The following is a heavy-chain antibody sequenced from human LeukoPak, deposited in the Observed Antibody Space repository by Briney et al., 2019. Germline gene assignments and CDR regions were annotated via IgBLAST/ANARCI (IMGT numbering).Heavy chain of an antibody. V-gene: IGHV3-48*01. J-gene: IGHJ4*02. D-gene: IGHD7-27*01. CDR1: GLTFSDYS. CDR2: ISPSSDTF. CDR3: ARDPPNWGFGL. Sequence: GGSLRLSCTASGLTFSDYSMNWVRQAPGKGLEWISYISPSSDTFYYADSVRCRFTISRDNAKKSLYLRMNSLRAEDTAIYYCARDPPNWGFGLWGQGTLVTVSS.